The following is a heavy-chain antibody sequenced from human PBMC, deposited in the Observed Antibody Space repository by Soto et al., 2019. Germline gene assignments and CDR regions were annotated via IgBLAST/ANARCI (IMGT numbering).Heavy chain of an antibody. CDR1: GYMFIAYG. V-gene: IGHV1-18*01. D-gene: IGHD4-17*01. J-gene: IGHJ3*02. CDR2: ISAYNGKT. CDR3: ARDGGSTVKILDAFDI. Sequence: ASVKVSCKASGYMFIAYGIAWVRQAPGQGLEWMGWISAYNGKTNYAQKFQGRVTMTTDTSTSTAYMEMRSLRSDDTAVYYCARDGGSTVKILDAFDIWGQGTMVTVSS.